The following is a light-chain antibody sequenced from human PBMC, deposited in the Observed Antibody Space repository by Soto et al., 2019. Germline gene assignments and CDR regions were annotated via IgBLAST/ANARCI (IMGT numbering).Light chain of an antibody. CDR3: QQYHNWPIT. Sequence: DIQMTQSPSTLSASVGDRVTITCRASQSIDSWLAWYQHKPGKAPKLLIFKASTLETGVPSRFSGSGSGTEFTLTISSLQPEDFAVYYCQQYHNWPITFGQGTRLEIK. CDR1: QSIDSW. V-gene: IGKV1-5*03. CDR2: KAS. J-gene: IGKJ5*01.